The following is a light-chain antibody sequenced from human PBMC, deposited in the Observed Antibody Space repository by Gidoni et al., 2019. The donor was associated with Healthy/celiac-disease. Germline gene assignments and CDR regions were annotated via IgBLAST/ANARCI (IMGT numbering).Light chain of an antibody. V-gene: IGKV4-1*01. Sequence: IVMTHSPDCVAVSLGERATINCKSSQSVLYSHNNKNYLACYQQKPGQPPNLLIYWESTRESGVPNRFSGSGSGTEFTLTISSLQAEDVAVYYCQQYYSTPPIFGQGTKLEIK. J-gene: IGKJ2*01. CDR1: QSVLYSHNNKNY. CDR3: QQYYSTPPI. CDR2: WES.